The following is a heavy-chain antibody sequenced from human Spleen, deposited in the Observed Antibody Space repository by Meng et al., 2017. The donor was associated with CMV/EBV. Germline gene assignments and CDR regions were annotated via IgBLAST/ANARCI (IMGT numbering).Heavy chain of an antibody. Sequence: ASVKVSCKASGCTFTGYYMHWVRQAPGQGLEWMGWINPNSGGTNYAQKFQGRVTMTEDTSTDTDYMHLSSLRPEDTAVYYCATYYYDGSGLFLLDYWGQGTLVTVSS. V-gene: IGHV1-2*02. D-gene: IGHD3-22*01. CDR1: GCTFTGYY. J-gene: IGHJ4*02. CDR3: ATYYYDGSGLFLLDY. CDR2: INPNSGGT.